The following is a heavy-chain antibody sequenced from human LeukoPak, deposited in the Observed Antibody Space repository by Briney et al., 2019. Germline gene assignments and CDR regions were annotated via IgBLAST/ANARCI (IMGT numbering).Heavy chain of an antibody. CDR3: ARDAGVTTVYGWFDP. D-gene: IGHD4-11*01. CDR1: GGSIGSGSYY. Sequence: SETLSLTXTVSGGSIGSGSYYWSWIRQPAGKGLEWIGCIYTSGSTNYNPSLKSRVTISVDTSKNQFSLKLSSVTAADTAVYYCARDAGVTTVYGWFDPWGQGTLVTVSS. CDR2: IYTSGST. V-gene: IGHV4-61*02. J-gene: IGHJ5*02.